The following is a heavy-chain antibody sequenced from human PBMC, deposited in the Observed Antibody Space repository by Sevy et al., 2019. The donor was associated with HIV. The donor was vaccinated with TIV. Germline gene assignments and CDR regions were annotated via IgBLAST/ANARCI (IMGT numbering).Heavy chain of an antibody. CDR2: IRRYNE. CDR1: GYTFENYG. V-gene: IGHV1-18*01. CDR3: ARAPSGSQGPGQYFHH. J-gene: IGHJ1*01. Sequence: ASVKVSCKASGYTFENYGLGWVRQAPGQGLEWMGWIRRYNENYAQPLQGRVTMTTDTSTSTAYMELRSLRSDDTAVYYCARAPSGSQGPGQYFHHWGQGTLVTVSS. D-gene: IGHD1-26*01.